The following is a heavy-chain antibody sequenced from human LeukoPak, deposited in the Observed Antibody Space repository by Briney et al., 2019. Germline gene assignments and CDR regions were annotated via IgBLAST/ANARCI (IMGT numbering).Heavy chain of an antibody. CDR2: IRSTANGYAT. Sequence: GGSLRLSCAASGFTFSGSALHWVRQASGKGLEWVGRIRSTANGYATAYAASVKGRFTISRDDSKNTAYLQMNSLRAEDTALYYCAKDWGSSNLAARRACDYWGQGTLVTVSS. CDR1: GFTFSGSA. V-gene: IGHV3-73*01. CDR3: AKDWGSSNLAARRACDY. J-gene: IGHJ4*02. D-gene: IGHD6-6*01.